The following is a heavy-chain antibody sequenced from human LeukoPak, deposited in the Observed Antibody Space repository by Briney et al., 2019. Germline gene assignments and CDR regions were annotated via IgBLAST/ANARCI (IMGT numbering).Heavy chain of an antibody. CDR3: TKSRGSGSYSPPNYFDP. V-gene: IGHV3-20*04. Sequence: GGSLRLSCAASGFTFDDYGMSWVRQVPGKGLEWVSGINWNGSGAGYADSVKGRFTISRDNSKNTLYLQMNSLRPEDTAVYYCTKSRGSGSYSPPNYFDPWGQGTLVTVSS. CDR1: GFTFDDYG. J-gene: IGHJ5*02. CDR2: INWNGSGA. D-gene: IGHD3-10*01.